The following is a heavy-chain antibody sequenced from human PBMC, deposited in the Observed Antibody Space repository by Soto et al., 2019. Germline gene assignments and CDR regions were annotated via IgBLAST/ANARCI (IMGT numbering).Heavy chain of an antibody. V-gene: IGHV3-30-3*01. CDR2: ISYGGSNK. Sequence: PGGSLRLSCAASGFTFSNYAMHWVRQAPGKGLEWVAIISYGGSNKYYADSVKGRFTISRDNSKNTLYLQMNSPRAEDTAVYYCARDIDYWGQGTLVTVSS. CDR1: GFTFSNYA. CDR3: ARDIDY. J-gene: IGHJ4*02.